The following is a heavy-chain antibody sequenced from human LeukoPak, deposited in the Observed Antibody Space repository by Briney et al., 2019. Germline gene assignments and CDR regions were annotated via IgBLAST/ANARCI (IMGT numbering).Heavy chain of an antibody. D-gene: IGHD2-21*02. J-gene: IGHJ4*02. CDR2: IKQDGSEK. Sequence: PGGSLRLSCAASGFTFSSYWMSWVRQAPGKGLEWVANIKQDGSEKYYVDSVKGRFTISRDNAKNSLYLQMNSLRAEDTAVYYCARDKRVVTGLYYFEYWGQGTLVIVSS. CDR1: GFTFSSYW. CDR3: ARDKRVVTGLYYFEY. V-gene: IGHV3-7*01.